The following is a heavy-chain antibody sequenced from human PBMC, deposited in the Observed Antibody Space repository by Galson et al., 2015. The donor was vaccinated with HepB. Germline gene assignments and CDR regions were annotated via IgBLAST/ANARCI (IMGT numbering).Heavy chain of an antibody. Sequence: SLRLSCAASGFTFSDYYMSWIRQAPGKGLEWVSYISSSGSTIYYADSVKGRFTISRDNAKNSLYLQMNSLRAEDTAVYYCARWETTVTDSGTGTYWGQGTLVTVSS. J-gene: IGHJ4*02. CDR2: ISSSGSTI. V-gene: IGHV3-11*01. CDR3: ARWETTVTDSGTGTY. D-gene: IGHD4-17*01. CDR1: GFTFSDYY.